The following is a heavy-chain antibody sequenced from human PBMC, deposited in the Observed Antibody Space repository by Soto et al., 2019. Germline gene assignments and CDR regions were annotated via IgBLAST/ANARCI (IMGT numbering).Heavy chain of an antibody. CDR1: GFTFSSYG. D-gene: IGHD3-3*01. CDR3: ARESTDFWSGYYFDY. Sequence: GGSLRLSCAASGFTFSSYGMHWVRQAPGKGLEWVAVIWYDGSNKYYADSVKGRFTISRDNSKNTLYLQMNSLRAEDTAVYYCARESTDFWSGYYFDYWGQGTLVTVSS. J-gene: IGHJ4*02. V-gene: IGHV3-33*01. CDR2: IWYDGSNK.